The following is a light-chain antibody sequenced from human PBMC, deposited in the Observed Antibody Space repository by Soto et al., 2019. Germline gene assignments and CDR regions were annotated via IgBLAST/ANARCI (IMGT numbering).Light chain of an antibody. V-gene: IGLV2-14*03. CDR1: SSDIGGYNF. CDR3: SSYTTSSTLV. CDR2: DVT. Sequence: QSALTQPASVSGSPGQSITISCTGTSSDIGGYNFVSWYQQPPGKAPKLMIYDVTNRPPGLSDRFSGSKSGNTASLTISGLQAEDEADYYCSSYTTSSTLVFGGGTKLTVL. J-gene: IGLJ3*02.